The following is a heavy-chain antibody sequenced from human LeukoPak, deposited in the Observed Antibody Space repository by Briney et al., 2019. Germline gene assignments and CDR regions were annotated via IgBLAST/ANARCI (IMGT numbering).Heavy chain of an antibody. Sequence: GASVKVSCKASGYTFTSYYMHWVRQGPGKGLVWVSRLNTDGGTSAYADSVKGRFTVSRDNAKNTLYLQMNSLRAEDTAVYYCARGGVDYWGQGTLVTVSS. CDR3: ARGGVDY. V-gene: IGHV3-74*01. J-gene: IGHJ4*02. CDR1: GYTFTSYY. CDR2: LNTDGGTS.